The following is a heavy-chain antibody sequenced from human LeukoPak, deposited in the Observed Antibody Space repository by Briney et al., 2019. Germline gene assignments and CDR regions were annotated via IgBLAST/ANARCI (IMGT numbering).Heavy chain of an antibody. CDR3: ARDAQRGFDYSNSLEY. V-gene: IGHV3-33*01. D-gene: IGHD4-11*01. J-gene: IGHJ4*01. CDR1: GFIFSHYG. CDR2: IWGDGSNR. Sequence: GGSLRLSCAASGFIFSHYGMHWVRQAPGKGLEWVAVIWGDGSNRFYAGSVKGRFTISRDNSQNTLFLQMNGLRAEDTAMYYCARDAQRGFDYSNSLEYWGHGTLVTVSS.